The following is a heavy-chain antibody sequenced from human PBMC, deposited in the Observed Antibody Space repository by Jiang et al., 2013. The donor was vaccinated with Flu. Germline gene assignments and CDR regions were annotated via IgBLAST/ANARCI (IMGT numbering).Heavy chain of an antibody. D-gene: IGHD2-21*01. J-gene: IGHJ4*02. CDR3: AKYRGSCGDSTCFRVFDS. V-gene: IGHV3-23*01. CDR2: IGGDELGI. Sequence: DVVQLVESLRLSCAASGFTFSTYAMAWVRQAPGKGLEWVAVIGGDELGIQYIDSVKGRFTISRDNSKSTLFLQMNSLSADDTALYYCAKYRGSCGDSTCFRVFDSWGQGTLVTVSS. CDR1: GFTFSTYA.